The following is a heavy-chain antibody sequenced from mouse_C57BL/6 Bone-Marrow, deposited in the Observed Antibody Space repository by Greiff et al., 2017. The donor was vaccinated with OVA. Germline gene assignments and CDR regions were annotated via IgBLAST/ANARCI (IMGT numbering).Heavy chain of an antibody. CDR2: ISNGGGST. D-gene: IGHD1-1*01. CDR3: ARYAPLIYYYGSSYWYFDV. J-gene: IGHJ1*03. CDR1: GFTFSDYY. Sequence: EVKLVESGGGLVQPGGSLKLSCAASGFTFSDYYMYWVRQTPEKRLEWVAYISNGGGSTYYPDTVKGRCTISRDNAKNTLYLQMSRLKSEDTAMYYCARYAPLIYYYGSSYWYFDVWGTVTTVTVSS. V-gene: IGHV5-12*01.